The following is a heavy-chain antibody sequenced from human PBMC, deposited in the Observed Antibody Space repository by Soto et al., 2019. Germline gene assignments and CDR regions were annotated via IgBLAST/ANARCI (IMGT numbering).Heavy chain of an antibody. Sequence: SETLSLTCAVYGGSFSGYYWSWIRQPPGKGLEWIGEINYGGSNNYNPSLKSRVNISIDTSKNQFSLKLSSVTAADTAVYYCSRNPTHVLLWFGELRGFDPWGQGTLVTAPQ. D-gene: IGHD3-10*01. CDR3: SRNPTHVLLWFGELRGFDP. V-gene: IGHV4-34*01. J-gene: IGHJ5*02. CDR2: INYGGSN. CDR1: GGSFSGYY.